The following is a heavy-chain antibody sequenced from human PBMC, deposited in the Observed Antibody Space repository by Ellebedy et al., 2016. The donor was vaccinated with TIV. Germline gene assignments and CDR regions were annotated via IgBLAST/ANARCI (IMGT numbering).Heavy chain of an antibody. J-gene: IGHJ6*02. V-gene: IGHV1-8*03. Sequence: AASVKVSCKASGYTFTSYYMHWVRQAPGQGLEWMGWMNPNSGNTGYAQKFQGRVTITRNTSISTAYMELSSLRSEDTAGYYCARVLMDYYYSSGYYYEPYYYGMDVWGQGTTVTVSS. CDR1: GYTFTSYY. D-gene: IGHD3-22*01. CDR3: ARVLMDYYYSSGYYYEPYYYGMDV. CDR2: MNPNSGNT.